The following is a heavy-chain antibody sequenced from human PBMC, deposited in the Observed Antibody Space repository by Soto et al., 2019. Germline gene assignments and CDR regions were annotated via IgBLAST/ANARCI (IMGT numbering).Heavy chain of an antibody. CDR3: ARDLWGYCGTDCYPLDV. CDR2: MYNTGST. Sequence: PSDPLSLTCTVSGGTISGYYWSWIRQPPGKGLEWIGYMYNTGSTVYNPSFKSRVTISVDTSKNQFPLKLNSVTAADTAVYYCARDLWGYCGTDCYPLDVWGQGTTVT. V-gene: IGHV4-59*01. CDR1: GGTISGYY. D-gene: IGHD2-21*02. J-gene: IGHJ6*02.